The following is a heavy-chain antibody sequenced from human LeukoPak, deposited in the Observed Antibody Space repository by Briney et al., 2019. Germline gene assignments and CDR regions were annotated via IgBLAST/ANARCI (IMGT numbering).Heavy chain of an antibody. J-gene: IGHJ4*02. CDR3: AKVGDSSGYLFGY. V-gene: IGHV3-23*01. Sequence: GGSLRLSCAASACSFSSYAMSWVRQAPGTGLEWVSAVTGSGGSTYYADSVKGRFTISRDNSKNTLYLQMTRPRADETAVYYCAKVGDSSGYLFGYWGQGTLVTVSS. CDR1: ACSFSSYA. D-gene: IGHD3-22*01. CDR2: VTGSGGST.